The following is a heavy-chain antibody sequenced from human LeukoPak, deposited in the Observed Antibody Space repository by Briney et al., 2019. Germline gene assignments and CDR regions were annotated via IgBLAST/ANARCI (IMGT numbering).Heavy chain of an antibody. Sequence: ASVKVSCKASGYTFTSYYMHWVRQAPGQGLEWMGIINPSGGSTSYAQKFQGRVTMTRDTSTSTVYMELSNLRSEDTAVYYCARDGGRLPASPVGDRYDYWGQGTLVTVSS. V-gene: IGHV1-46*01. D-gene: IGHD1-26*01. CDR1: GYTFTSYY. CDR3: ARDGGRLPASPVGDRYDY. CDR2: INPSGGST. J-gene: IGHJ4*02.